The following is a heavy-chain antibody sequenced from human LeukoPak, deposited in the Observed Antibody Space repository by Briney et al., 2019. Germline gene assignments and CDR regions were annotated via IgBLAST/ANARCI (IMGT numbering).Heavy chain of an antibody. V-gene: IGHV4-31*03. J-gene: IGHJ5*02. CDR1: GGSISSGGYH. D-gene: IGHD2-2*01. CDR2: ISNSGST. Sequence: SRTLSLTCTVSGGSISSGGYHWSWLRQHPGKGLEWIGYISNSGSTYNNPSLKSRLTMSVDTSKNQFSLKLSSVIAADTAVYYCAREDCSSTSCVLSWGQGTLVTVSS. CDR3: AREDCSSTSCVLS.